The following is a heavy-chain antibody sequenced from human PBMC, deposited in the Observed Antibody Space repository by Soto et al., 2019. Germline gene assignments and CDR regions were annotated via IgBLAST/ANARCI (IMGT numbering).Heavy chain of an antibody. CDR2: IWYDGSNK. CDR1: GFTFSSYG. V-gene: IGHV3-33*01. Sequence: GGSLRLSCAASGFTFSSYGMHWVRQAPGKGLEWVAVIWYDGSNKYYADSGKGRFTISRDNSKNTLYLQMNSLRAEDTAVYYCARNGITGTPGWFDPWGQGTLVTVSS. J-gene: IGHJ5*02. D-gene: IGHD1-20*01. CDR3: ARNGITGTPGWFDP.